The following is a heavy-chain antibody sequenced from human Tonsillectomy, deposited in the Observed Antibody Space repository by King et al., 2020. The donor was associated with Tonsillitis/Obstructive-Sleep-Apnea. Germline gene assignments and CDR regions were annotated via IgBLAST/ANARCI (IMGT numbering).Heavy chain of an antibody. D-gene: IGHD3-10*01. CDR2: IKSKTDGGTT. CDR3: TTLWSREFWCDY. Sequence: EVQLVESGGGLVKPGGSLRLSCAASGFTFSNAWMSWVRQAPGKGLEWVGRIKSKTDGGTTDYAAPVKGRFTISRDDSKNTLYLQMSSLKTEDAAMYYCTTLWSREFWCDYWGRGTLVTVSS. CDR1: GFTFSNAW. J-gene: IGHJ4*02. V-gene: IGHV3-15*05.